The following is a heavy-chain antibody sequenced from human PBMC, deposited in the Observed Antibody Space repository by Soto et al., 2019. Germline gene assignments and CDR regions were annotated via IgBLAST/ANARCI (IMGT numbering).Heavy chain of an antibody. CDR1: GFTFSNYW. CDR3: ARDLIVRNPYHYPMDV. D-gene: IGHD6-6*01. Sequence: GGSLRLSCAASGFTFSNYWMNWVRQAPGKGLEWVANIKQDGSEKYYVDSVKGRFTISRDNAKNSLYLQMSSLRAEDTAVYYCARDLIVRNPYHYPMDVWGQGTTVTVSS. V-gene: IGHV3-7*01. J-gene: IGHJ6*02. CDR2: IKQDGSEK.